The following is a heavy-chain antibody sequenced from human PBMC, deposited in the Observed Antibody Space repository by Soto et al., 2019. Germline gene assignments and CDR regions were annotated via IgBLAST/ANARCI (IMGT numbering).Heavy chain of an antibody. CDR3: ARDSSTSSQFDS. Sequence: GGSLRLSCAASGFTFSGYGMSWVRQAPGKGLEWISYISISGSTIYYADSVKGRFTISRDNAKNSLFLQMNSLRVEDTAVYYCARDSSTSSQFDSWGQGTLVTVSS. J-gene: IGHJ4*02. CDR1: GFTFSGYG. D-gene: IGHD2-2*01. CDR2: ISISGSTI. V-gene: IGHV3-48*03.